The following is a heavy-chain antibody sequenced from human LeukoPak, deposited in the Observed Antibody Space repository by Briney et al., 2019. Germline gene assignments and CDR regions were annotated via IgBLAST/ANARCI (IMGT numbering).Heavy chain of an antibody. J-gene: IGHJ6*02. V-gene: IGHV4-61*01. CDR3: ASGGWLQAAGYYYYYGMDV. CDR1: GGSVSSGSYY. CDR2: IYYSEST. Sequence: SETLSLTCTVSGGSVSSGSYYWSWIRQPPGKGLEGIAYIYYSESTNYNPSLKSRVTISVDTSKNQFSLKLSSVTAADTAVYYCASGGWLQAAGYYYYYGMDVWGQGTTVTVSS. D-gene: IGHD5-24*01.